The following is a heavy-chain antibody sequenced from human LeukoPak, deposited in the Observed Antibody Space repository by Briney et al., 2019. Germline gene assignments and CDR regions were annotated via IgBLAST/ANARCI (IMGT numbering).Heavy chain of an antibody. CDR1: GYTFTGYY. D-gene: IGHD6-13*01. CDR2: INPNSGGT. Sequence: ASVKVSCKASGYTFTGYYMHWVRQAPGQGLEWMGWINPNSGGTNYAQKFQGRVTMTRDTSISTAYMELSRLRSDDTAVYYCARDPFPGYSSSWYSGWGQGTLVTVSS. J-gene: IGHJ4*02. CDR3: ARDPFPGYSSSWYSG. V-gene: IGHV1-2*02.